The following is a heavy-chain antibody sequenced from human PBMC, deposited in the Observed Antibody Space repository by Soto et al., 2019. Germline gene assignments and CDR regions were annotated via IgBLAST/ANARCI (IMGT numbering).Heavy chain of an antibody. D-gene: IGHD3-16*01. V-gene: IGHV3-30-3*01. CDR1: GFTFKNYA. J-gene: IGHJ6*02. Sequence: GGSLRLSCAASGFTFKNYAMHWVRQAPGKGLEWVATISYDGDNKYYTDSVKGPFTISRDNSKNTLYLQMNSLRPEDTAVYYCARPWGQLSTYYYGMDTWGQGTTVTVSS. CDR3: ARPWGQLSTYYYGMDT. CDR2: ISYDGDNK.